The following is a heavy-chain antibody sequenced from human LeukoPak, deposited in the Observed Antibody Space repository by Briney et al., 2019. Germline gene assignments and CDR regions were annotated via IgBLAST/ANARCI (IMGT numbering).Heavy chain of an antibody. D-gene: IGHD6-6*01. Sequence: ASVKVSYKASGYTFTGYYMHWVRQAPGQGLEWMGWINPNSGGTNYAQKFQGRVTMTRDTSISTAYMELSRLRSDDTAVYYCARCGSSSWDWFDPWGQGTLITVSS. CDR2: INPNSGGT. V-gene: IGHV1-2*02. CDR3: ARCGSSSWDWFDP. J-gene: IGHJ5*02. CDR1: GYTFTGYY.